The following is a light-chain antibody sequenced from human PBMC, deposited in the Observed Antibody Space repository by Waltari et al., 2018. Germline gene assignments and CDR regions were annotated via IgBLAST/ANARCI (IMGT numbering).Light chain of an antibody. J-gene: IGLJ3*02. Sequence: QTLVTQEPSLSVSPGGTVTLTCALSSGSVSFSHHPTWYRQTPGQAPRTVIYTTNTRSSGVPDRFSVSILGSKAALTITGAQADDESHYYCVLYLGSDNWMFGGGTKLTVL. V-gene: IGLV8-61*01. CDR2: TTN. CDR1: SGSVSFSHH. CDR3: VLYLGSDNWM.